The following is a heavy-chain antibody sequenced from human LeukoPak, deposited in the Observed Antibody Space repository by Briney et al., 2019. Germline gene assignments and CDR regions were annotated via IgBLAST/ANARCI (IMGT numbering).Heavy chain of an antibody. V-gene: IGHV3-30*02. CDR1: GFTFSSYG. CDR3: AKGMYYYDSSGYSKLDY. Sequence: GGSPRLSCAASGFTFSSYGMHWVRQAPGKGLEWVAFIRYDGSNKYYADSVKGRFTISRDNSKNTLYLQMNSLRAEDTAVYYCAKGMYYYDSSGYSKLDYWGQGTLVTVSS. D-gene: IGHD3-22*01. CDR2: IRYDGSNK. J-gene: IGHJ4*02.